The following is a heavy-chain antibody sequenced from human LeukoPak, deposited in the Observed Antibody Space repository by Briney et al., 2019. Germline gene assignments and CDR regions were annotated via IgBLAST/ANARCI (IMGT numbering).Heavy chain of an antibody. J-gene: IGHJ4*02. CDR2: ISGSGGYT. CDR1: GFTFSSYS. Sequence: PGGSLRLSCAASGFTFSSYSMSWVRQAPGKGLEWVSSISGSGGYTYYADSVKGRFTISRDNSNNTLFLQMNNLRAGDTSLYYCAKHAGGAVAGTKGFHYWGQGTLVTVSS. CDR3: AKHAGGAVAGTKGFHY. V-gene: IGHV3-23*01. D-gene: IGHD6-19*01.